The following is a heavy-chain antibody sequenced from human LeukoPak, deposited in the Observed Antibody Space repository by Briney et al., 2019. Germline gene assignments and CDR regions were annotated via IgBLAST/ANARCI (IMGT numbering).Heavy chain of an antibody. CDR3: ARALYYYYMDV. CDR1: GGSISSYY. J-gene: IGHJ6*03. Sequence: PSETLSLTCTVSGGSISSYYWSWIRQPPGKGLEWIGYICYSGSTNYNPSLKSRVTISVDTSKNQFSLKLSSVTAADTAVYYCARALYYYYMDVWGKGTTVTVSS. V-gene: IGHV4-59*01. CDR2: ICYSGST.